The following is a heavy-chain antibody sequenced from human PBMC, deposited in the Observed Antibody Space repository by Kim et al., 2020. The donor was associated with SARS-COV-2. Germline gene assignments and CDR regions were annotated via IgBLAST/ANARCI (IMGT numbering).Heavy chain of an antibody. Sequence: SETLSLTCAVYGGSFSGYYWSWIRQPPGKGLEWIGEINHSGSTNYNPSLKSRVTISVDTSKNQFSLKLSSVTAADTAVYYCARGFNAVGIVVVPAAIRGMDVWGQGTTVTVSS. D-gene: IGHD2-2*03. CDR1: GGSFSGYY. CDR3: ARGFNAVGIVVVPAAIRGMDV. V-gene: IGHV4-34*01. CDR2: INHSGST. J-gene: IGHJ6*02.